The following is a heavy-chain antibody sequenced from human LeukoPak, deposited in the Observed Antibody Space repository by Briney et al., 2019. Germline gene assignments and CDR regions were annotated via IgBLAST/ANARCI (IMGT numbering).Heavy chain of an antibody. CDR1: GFTVRSNY. Sequence: GRSLRLSCAASGFTVRSNYMSWVREAPGKGLEWGSAISSGGSTYYSVSVKGRFTISRDNSKNTLYLQMNSLRAEDTAVYYCARGTYYDFWSGYYHDAFDIWGQGTMVTVSS. CDR3: ARGTYYDFWSGYYHDAFDI. CDR2: ISSGGST. J-gene: IGHJ3*02. V-gene: IGHV3-53*01. D-gene: IGHD3-3*01.